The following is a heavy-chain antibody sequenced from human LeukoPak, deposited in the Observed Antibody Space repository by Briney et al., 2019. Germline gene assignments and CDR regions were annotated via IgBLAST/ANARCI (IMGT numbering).Heavy chain of an antibody. Sequence: PGGSLRLSCAASGFTFSSYAMSWVRQAPGKGLEWVSGISGSGGSTHYAGSVKGRFTISRDNSKNTLYLQMNSPRAEDTAVYFCAKSDGKRFFDWDDPWGQGTLVTVSS. V-gene: IGHV3-23*01. D-gene: IGHD3-3*01. CDR1: GFTFSSYA. J-gene: IGHJ5*02. CDR2: ISGSGGST. CDR3: AKSDGKRFFDWDDP.